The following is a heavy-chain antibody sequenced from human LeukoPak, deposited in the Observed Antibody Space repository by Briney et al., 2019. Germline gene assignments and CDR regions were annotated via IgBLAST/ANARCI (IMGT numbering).Heavy chain of an antibody. CDR2: ISYDGSNK. CDR1: GFTFSSYG. D-gene: IGHD6-19*01. V-gene: IGHV3-30*18. CDR3: AKEEYSSGWYSGGYAFDI. J-gene: IGHJ3*02. Sequence: PGGSLRLSCAASGFTFSSYGMHWVRQAPGKGLEWVAVISYDGSNKYYADSVKGRFTISRDNSKNTLYLQMNSLRAEDTAVYYCAKEEYSSGWYSGGYAFDIWGQGTMVTVSS.